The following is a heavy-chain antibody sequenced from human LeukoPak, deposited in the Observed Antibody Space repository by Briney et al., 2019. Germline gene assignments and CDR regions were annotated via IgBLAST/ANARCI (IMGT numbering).Heavy chain of an antibody. V-gene: IGHV3-23*01. CDR2: IVGDSGAR. CDR3: AKDKVPDGRWDIDY. CDR1: GFTFSSYW. J-gene: IGHJ4*02. Sequence: PGGSLRLSCAASGFTFSSYWMSWVRQAPGKGLEWVSAIVGDSGAREYADSVKGRFTVSRDTSKNTVFLQMNSLRVDDTALYYCAKDKVPDGRWDIDYWGQGTLVTVSS. D-gene: IGHD1-26*01.